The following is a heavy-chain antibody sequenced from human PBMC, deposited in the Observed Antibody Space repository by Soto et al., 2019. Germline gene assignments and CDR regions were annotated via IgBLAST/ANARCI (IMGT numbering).Heavy chain of an antibody. CDR2: IYFTGRT. J-gene: IGHJ6*03. CDR3: ARSLMDV. CDR1: GGSIYNHY. V-gene: IGHV4-4*08. Sequence: LSLTYTFSGGSIYNHYWGWFRQPPGKGLEWIGSIYFTGRTNHNPSLKSRVTLSLDASKNQFSLNLISVTAADTAVYYCARSLMDVWGKGTTVTSP.